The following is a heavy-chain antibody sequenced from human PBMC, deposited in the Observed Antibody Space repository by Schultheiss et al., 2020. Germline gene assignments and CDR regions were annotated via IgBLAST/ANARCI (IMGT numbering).Heavy chain of an antibody. V-gene: IGHV3-13*01. J-gene: IGHJ6*03. CDR2: IGTAGDT. Sequence: GESLKISCAASGFTFDDYAMHWVRQAPGKGLEWVSAIGTAGDTYYPGSVKGRFTISRDDSKNTLYLQMNSLRAEDTAVYYCARDPQSGWYVSYYYYYMDVWGKGTTVTVSS. CDR3: ARDPQSGWYVSYYYYYMDV. CDR1: GFTFDDYA. D-gene: IGHD6-19*01.